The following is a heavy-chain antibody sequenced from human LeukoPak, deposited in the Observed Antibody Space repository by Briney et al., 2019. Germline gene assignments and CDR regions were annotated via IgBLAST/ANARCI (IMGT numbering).Heavy chain of an antibody. CDR1: GFTFSSYS. CDR3: ARSGTGYSSSWYDYLPNWFDP. CDR2: ISSSSSYI. D-gene: IGHD6-13*01. J-gene: IGHJ5*02. V-gene: IGHV3-21*01. Sequence: GGSLRLSCAASGFTFSSYSMNWVRQAPGKGLEWVSSISSSSSYIYYADSVKGRFTISRDNAKNSLYLQMNSLRAEDTAVYYCARSGTGYSSSWYDYLPNWFDPWGQGTLVTVSS.